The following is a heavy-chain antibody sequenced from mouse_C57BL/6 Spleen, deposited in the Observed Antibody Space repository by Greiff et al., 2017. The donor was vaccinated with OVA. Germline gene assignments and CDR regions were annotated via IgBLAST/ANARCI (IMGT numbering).Heavy chain of an antibody. V-gene: IGHV5-9*01. CDR2: ISGGGGNT. Sequence: EVQLVEPGGGLVKPGGSLKLSCAASGFTFSSYTMSWVRQTPEKRLEWVATISGGGGNTYYPDSVKGRFTISRDNAKNTLYLQMSSLRSEDTALYYCARREGDYCDYWGQGTTLTVSS. CDR1: GFTFSSYT. CDR3: ARREGDYCDY. J-gene: IGHJ2*01.